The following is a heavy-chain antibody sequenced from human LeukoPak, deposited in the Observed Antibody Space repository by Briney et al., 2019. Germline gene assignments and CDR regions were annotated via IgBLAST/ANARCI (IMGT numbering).Heavy chain of an antibody. J-gene: IGHJ4*02. V-gene: IGHV4-34*01. D-gene: IGHD6-19*01. Sequence: PSETLSLTCAVYGGSFSGYYWSWIRQPPGKGLEWIGEINHSGSTNYNPSLKSRVTISVDTFKNQFSLKLSSVTAADTAVYYCARVNSGWIQYWGQGTLVTVSS. CDR1: GGSFSGYY. CDR2: INHSGST. CDR3: ARVNSGWIQY.